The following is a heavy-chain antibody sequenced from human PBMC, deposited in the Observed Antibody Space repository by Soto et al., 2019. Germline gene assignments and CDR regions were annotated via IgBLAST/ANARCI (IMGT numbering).Heavy chain of an antibody. J-gene: IGHJ4*02. CDR2: IYPGDYDT. V-gene: IGHV5-51*01. Sequence: GESLKISCTGSGYSFTSYWIGWVRQMPGKGLERMGIIYPGDYDTRSSPSFQGQATISAAKSTSTAYLQWSRLTDAATAMYYCAIPRDYDNRSGYYSLDYWGQGTLVTVSS. D-gene: IGHD3-22*01. CDR1: GYSFTSYW. CDR3: AIPRDYDNRSGYYSLDY.